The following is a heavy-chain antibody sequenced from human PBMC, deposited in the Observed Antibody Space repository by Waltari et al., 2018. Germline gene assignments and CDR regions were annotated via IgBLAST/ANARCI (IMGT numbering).Heavy chain of an antibody. D-gene: IGHD7-27*01. Sequence: QVQLVQSGAEVKKPGASVKVSCKASGYTFTSYGISGVRQADGQGLELMGWMSAYNGNTNYAQKLQGRVTMTTDTSTSTAYMELRSLRSDDTAVYYCARLQPSWGRTDLYYFDYWGQGTLVTVSS. J-gene: IGHJ4*02. V-gene: IGHV1-18*01. CDR3: ARLQPSWGRTDLYYFDY. CDR1: GYTFTSYG. CDR2: MSAYNGNT.